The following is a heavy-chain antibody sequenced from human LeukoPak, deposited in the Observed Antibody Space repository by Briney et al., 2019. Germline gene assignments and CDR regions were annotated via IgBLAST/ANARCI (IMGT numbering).Heavy chain of an antibody. CDR1: GFTISSCW. CDR3: ERHYGDFAAFDI. CDR2: INSDGRST. Sequence: PGGSLRLSCAASGFTISSCWMHWVRQAPGKGRVGVSRINSDGRSTSYADSVKGRFTISRDNAKNTLCLQINSRRTERTAEYYCERHYGDFAAFDIWRERTMHTVSS. D-gene: IGHD4-17*01. V-gene: IGHV3-74*01. J-gene: IGHJ3*02.